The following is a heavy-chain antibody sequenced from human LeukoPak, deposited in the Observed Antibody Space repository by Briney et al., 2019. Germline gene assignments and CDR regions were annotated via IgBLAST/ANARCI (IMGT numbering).Heavy chain of an antibody. D-gene: IGHD4-23*01. CDR2: ISASGGTT. J-gene: IGHJ3*02. V-gene: IGHV3-23*01. CDR1: GFTFGSSD. CDR3: ATPEVTPNVFDI. Sequence: GGSLRLSCGASGFTFGSSDMSWVRQAPGKGLEWVSFISASGGTTYYAGSVKGRFTISRDNSRNTLYLQMNSLRPEDTALYYCATPEVTPNVFDIWGQGTMVTVSS.